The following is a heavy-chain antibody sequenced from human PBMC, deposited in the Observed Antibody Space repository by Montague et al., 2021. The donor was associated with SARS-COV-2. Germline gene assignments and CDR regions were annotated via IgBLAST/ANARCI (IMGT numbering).Heavy chain of an antibody. D-gene: IGHD6-13*01. CDR3: ARQPCYSSSLAWFDL. V-gene: IGHV4-39*01. CDR2: LYYSGNT. Sequence: SETLSLTCTVSGGSISSSSYYWGWHRQPPGKGLEWIGSLYYSGNTYYTPSLQSRVTISVDTSKNLLSLNLISVTAAATAVYYSARQPCYSSSLAWFDLWGQGTLVTVSS. J-gene: IGHJ5*02. CDR1: GGSISSSSYY.